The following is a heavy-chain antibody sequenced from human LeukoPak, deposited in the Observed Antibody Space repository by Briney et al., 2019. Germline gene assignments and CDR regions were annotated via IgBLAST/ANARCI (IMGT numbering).Heavy chain of an antibody. CDR2: IRSDGSNH. J-gene: IGHJ5*02. V-gene: IGHV3-30*02. CDR3: ARSRLLPEGFDH. D-gene: IGHD3-22*01. CDR1: GFMFSTYG. Sequence: GGSLRLSCAASGFMFSTYGMYWVRQAPGKGLEWVTFIRSDGSNHKYADSVKGRFTISRDNSKNTLYLQMNSLRAEDTAVYYCARSRLLPEGFDHWGQGTLVTVSS.